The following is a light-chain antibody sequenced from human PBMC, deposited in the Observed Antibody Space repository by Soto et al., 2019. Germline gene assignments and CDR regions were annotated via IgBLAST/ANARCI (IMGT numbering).Light chain of an antibody. V-gene: IGKV3-11*01. J-gene: IGKJ5*01. CDR3: QHRMNWPLT. CDR1: QTVSSY. CDR2: DAS. Sequence: EIVLTLSPATLSLSPGGRAALSGRASQTVSSYLLWYQQKPGQAPRLLIYDASNRASGTPARFSGSGSETDFTLTISSLEPEDIAVYYCQHRMNWPLTFGQGTRLEIK.